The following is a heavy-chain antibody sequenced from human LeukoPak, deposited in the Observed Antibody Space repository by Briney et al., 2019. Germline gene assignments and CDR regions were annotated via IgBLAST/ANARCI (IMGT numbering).Heavy chain of an antibody. CDR1: GDSISAYY. CDR3: ARSPRGVGVTALDY. Sequence: SETLSLTCTVSGDSISAYYWSWIRQPPGKGLEWIGYIYYNGNSIYNPSLKSRVSISTDTSKNQVFLQLRSLTAADTAMYYCARSPRGVGVTALDYWGQGTLVTVFS. V-gene: IGHV4-59*01. J-gene: IGHJ4*02. D-gene: IGHD1-26*01. CDR2: IYYNGNS.